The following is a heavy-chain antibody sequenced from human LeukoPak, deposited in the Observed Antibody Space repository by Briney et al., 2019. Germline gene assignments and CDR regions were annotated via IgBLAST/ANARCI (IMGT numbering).Heavy chain of an antibody. CDR3: ARDYYDSSGKVGDAFEI. J-gene: IGHJ3*02. CDR1: GFTFSDYN. Sequence: NPGGSLRLSCAASGFTFSDYNMSWIRQAPGKWLEWVSYISNSGSTKYYADSVKGRFTISRDNAKNSLYLQMNSLRAEDTGVYYCARDYYDSSGKVGDAFEISGEGTMFTVSS. D-gene: IGHD3-22*01. V-gene: IGHV3-11*04. CDR2: ISNSGSTK.